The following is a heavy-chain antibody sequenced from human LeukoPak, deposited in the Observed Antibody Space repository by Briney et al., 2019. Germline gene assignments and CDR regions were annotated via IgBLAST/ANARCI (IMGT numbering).Heavy chain of an antibody. CDR2: ISSSSSYI. CDR1: GFTFSSYS. J-gene: IGHJ4*02. V-gene: IGHV3-21*01. Sequence: GGSLRLSCAASGFTFSSYSMNWVRQAPGKGLEWVSSISSSSSYIYYADSVKGRFTISRDHAKNSLYLQMNSLRAEDTAVYYCARVPLNTRNYDILTGYYFDYWGQGTLVTVSS. D-gene: IGHD3-9*01. CDR3: ARVPLNTRNYDILTGYYFDY.